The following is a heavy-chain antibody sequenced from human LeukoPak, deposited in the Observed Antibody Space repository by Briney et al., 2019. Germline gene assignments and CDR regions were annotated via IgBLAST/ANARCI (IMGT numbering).Heavy chain of an antibody. D-gene: IGHD5-12*01. CDR3: AGQTGRLRNPAFDY. V-gene: IGHV4-39*01. J-gene: IGHJ4*02. Sequence: SETLSLTCTVSGGSISSSSYYWGWIRQPPGKGLEWIGSIYYSGSTYYNPSLKSRVTISVDTSKNQFSLKLGSVTAADTAVYYCAGQTGRLRNPAFDYWGQGTLVTVSS. CDR1: GGSISSSSYY. CDR2: IYYSGST.